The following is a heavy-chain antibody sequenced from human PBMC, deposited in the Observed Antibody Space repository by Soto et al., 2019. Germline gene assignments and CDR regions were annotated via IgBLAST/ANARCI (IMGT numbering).Heavy chain of an antibody. J-gene: IGHJ6*02. D-gene: IGHD4-17*01. CDR3: ARRIDYGDYVYGMDV. V-gene: IGHV1-2*02. CDR2: INPNSGGT. Sequence: GASVKVSCKASGYTFTGYYMHWVRQAPGQGLEWMGWINPNSGGTNYAQKFQGRVTMTRDTSISTAYMELSRLRSDDTAVYYCARRIDYGDYVYGMDVWGQGTTVTVSS. CDR1: GYTFTGYY.